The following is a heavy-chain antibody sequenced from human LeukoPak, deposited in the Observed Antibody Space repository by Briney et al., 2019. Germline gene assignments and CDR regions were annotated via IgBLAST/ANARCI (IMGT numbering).Heavy chain of an antibody. Sequence: GGSLRLSCAAFGFTFSSYYMNWVRQAPGKGLEWVASIKEDGSGKYYVDSVKGRFTISRDNAENSLYLQMNSLRAEDTAVYYCVRGGIGGAPRRGFVYWGQGTLVTVSS. J-gene: IGHJ4*02. V-gene: IGHV3-7*05. CDR1: GFTFSSYY. CDR2: IKEDGSGK. CDR3: VRGGIGGAPRRGFVY. D-gene: IGHD1-26*01.